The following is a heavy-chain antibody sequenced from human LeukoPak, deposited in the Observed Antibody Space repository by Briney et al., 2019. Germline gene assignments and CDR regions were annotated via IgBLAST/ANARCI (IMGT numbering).Heavy chain of an antibody. CDR3: AKPGGYDRSGHKDY. J-gene: IGHJ4*02. Sequence: GGSLRLSCAASGFTFSSYAMSWVRQAPGKGLEWVSVISSSGGSTYYADSVKGRFTISRDNSKNTLYLQMTSLRAEDTAVYYCAKPGGYDRSGHKDYWGQGTLVTVSS. CDR2: ISSSGGST. CDR1: GFTFSSYA. D-gene: IGHD3-22*01. V-gene: IGHV3-23*01.